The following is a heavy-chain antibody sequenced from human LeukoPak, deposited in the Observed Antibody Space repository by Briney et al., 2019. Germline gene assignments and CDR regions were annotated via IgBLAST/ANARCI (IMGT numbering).Heavy chain of an antibody. D-gene: IGHD3-10*01. CDR1: GNSISSGDNY. Sequence: SETLSLTCTVSGNSISSGDNYWSWIRQPAGKGLEWIGRIYTSGSTNYNPSLKSRVTISGDTSKNQFSLKVNSVTAADTAMYYCARDRGLWLGEARDAFDIWGQGTMVTVLS. J-gene: IGHJ3*02. V-gene: IGHV4-61*02. CDR3: ARDRGLWLGEARDAFDI. CDR2: IYTSGST.